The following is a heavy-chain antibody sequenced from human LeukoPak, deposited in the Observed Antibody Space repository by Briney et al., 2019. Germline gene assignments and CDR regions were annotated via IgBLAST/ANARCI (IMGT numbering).Heavy chain of an antibody. CDR2: ISAHNGNT. CDR3: ARLAYGVNYIDY. D-gene: IGHD4-17*01. CDR1: GYTFTNYD. V-gene: IGHV1-18*01. Sequence: AASVKVSCKASGYTFTNYDINWVRQAPGQGLEWMGWISAHNGNTNYAQKLQGRVTMTTDTSTSTAYMEMRSLRSDDTAVYYCARLAYGVNYIDYWGQGTLVTVSS. J-gene: IGHJ4*02.